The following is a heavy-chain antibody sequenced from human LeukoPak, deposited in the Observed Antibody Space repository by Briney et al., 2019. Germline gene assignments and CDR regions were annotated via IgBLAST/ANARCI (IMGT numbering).Heavy chain of an antibody. V-gene: IGHV5-51*01. CDR1: GYSFTNYW. J-gene: IGHJ4*02. Sequence: GESPKISCKGSGYSFTNYWIGWVRQMPGKGLGWMGIIYPGDSDTRYSPSFQGQVIISVDKSISTAYLQWSSLKASDTAMYYCARHGVVEPLDYWGQETLVSVSS. CDR3: ARHGVVEPLDY. D-gene: IGHD2-2*01. CDR2: IYPGDSDT.